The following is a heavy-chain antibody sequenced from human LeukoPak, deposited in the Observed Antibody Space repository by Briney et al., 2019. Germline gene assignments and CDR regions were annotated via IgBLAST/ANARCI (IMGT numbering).Heavy chain of an antibody. CDR1: GGSISSYY. D-gene: IGHD3-10*01. CDR3: ARVAGITMVRGVDPFDY. CDR2: IYYSGST. V-gene: IGHV4-59*01. Sequence: NPSETLSLTCTVSGGSISSYYWSWIRQPPGKGLEWIGYIYYSGSTNYNPSLKSRVTISVDTSKNQFSLKLSSVTAADTAVYYCARVAGITMVRGVDPFDYWGQGTLVTVSS. J-gene: IGHJ4*02.